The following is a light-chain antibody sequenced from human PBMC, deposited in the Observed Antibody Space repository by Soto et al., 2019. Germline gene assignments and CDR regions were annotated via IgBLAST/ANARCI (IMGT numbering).Light chain of an antibody. CDR3: CSYAGSYTNV. V-gene: IGLV2-11*01. CDR2: DVS. Sequence: QSVLTQPRSGSGSPGQSVTISCTGTSSDVGGYNYVSWYQQHPGKAPKLMIYDVSKRPSGVPDRFSGSKSGDTASLTISGLQAEDEADYYCCSYAGSYTNVFGTGTKVTVL. CDR1: SSDVGGYNY. J-gene: IGLJ1*01.